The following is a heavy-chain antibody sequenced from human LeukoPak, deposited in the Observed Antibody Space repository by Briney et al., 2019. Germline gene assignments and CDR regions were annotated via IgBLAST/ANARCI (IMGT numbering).Heavy chain of an antibody. CDR2: ISYSGRT. CDR3: ARSSSWAYDY. CDR1: GGSIRRTSYY. Sequence: SETLSLTCTVSGGSIRRTSYYWGWIRQPPGKGLEWIGSISYSGRTYYNSSLESRVSISVDTSKNQFSLKLSSVTAADTAVYYCARSSSWAYDYWGQGTLVTVSS. D-gene: IGHD6-13*01. V-gene: IGHV4-39*01. J-gene: IGHJ4*02.